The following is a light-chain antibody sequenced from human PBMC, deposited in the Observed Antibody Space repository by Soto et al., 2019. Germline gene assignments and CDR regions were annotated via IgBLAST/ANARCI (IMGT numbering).Light chain of an antibody. CDR1: QSVSDNY. CDR3: QQYGSSPPWT. CDR2: GAF. V-gene: IGKV3-20*01. Sequence: EIVLTQSPGTLSLSPGERATLSCRASQSVSDNYLAWYQQKPGQAPRLLIYGAFTRATGIPDRFSGSGSGTDFSLTISRLEPEDFGVYYCQQYGSSPPWTFGQGTTVESK. J-gene: IGKJ1*01.